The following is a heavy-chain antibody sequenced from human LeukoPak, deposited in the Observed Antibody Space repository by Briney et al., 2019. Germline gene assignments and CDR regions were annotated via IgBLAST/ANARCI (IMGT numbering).Heavy chain of an antibody. J-gene: IGHJ6*03. Sequence: PSETLSLTCTVSGGSISSGGYYWSWFRQPAEKGLEWIGRIYTSGSTYYNPSLKSRVTTSADTSKNQFSLNVSSVTAADTAVYYCARATSSYFYYMDVWGKGTTVTISS. D-gene: IGHD5-12*01. CDR3: ARATSSYFYYMDV. CDR1: GGSISSGGYY. V-gene: IGHV4-61*02. CDR2: IYTSGST.